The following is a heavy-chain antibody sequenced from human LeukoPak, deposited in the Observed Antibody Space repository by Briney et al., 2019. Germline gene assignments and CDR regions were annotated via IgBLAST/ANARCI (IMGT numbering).Heavy chain of an antibody. CDR3: AELGITMIGGV. J-gene: IGHJ6*04. CDR2: ISSSGSTI. Sequence: PGGSLRLSCAASGFTFSSYEMNWVRQAPGKGPERVSYISSSGSTIYYADSVKGRFTISRDNAKNSLYLQMNSLRAEDTAVYYCAELGITMIGGVWGKGTTVTISS. CDR1: GFTFSSYE. D-gene: IGHD3-10*02. V-gene: IGHV3-48*03.